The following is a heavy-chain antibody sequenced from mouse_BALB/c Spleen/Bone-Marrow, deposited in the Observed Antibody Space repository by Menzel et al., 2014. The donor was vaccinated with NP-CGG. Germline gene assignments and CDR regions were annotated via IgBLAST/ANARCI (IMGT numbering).Heavy chain of an antibody. Sequence: VTLKVSGAELVKPGASVKLSCTASGFNIKDTYMHWVKQRPEQGLEWIGRIDPANGNTKYDPKFQGKATITADTSSNSAYLQLSSLTSEDTAVYFCARAYYGNYPYAMDYWGQGTSVTVSS. CDR2: IDPANGNT. D-gene: IGHD2-10*01. V-gene: IGHV14-3*02. CDR3: ARAYYGNYPYAMDY. J-gene: IGHJ4*01. CDR1: GFNIKDTY.